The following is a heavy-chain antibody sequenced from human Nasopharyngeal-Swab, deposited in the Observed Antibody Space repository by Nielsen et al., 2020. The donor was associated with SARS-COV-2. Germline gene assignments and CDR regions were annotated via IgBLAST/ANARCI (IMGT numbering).Heavy chain of an antibody. D-gene: IGHD5-24*01. J-gene: IGHJ4*02. Sequence: VRQAPGKGLEWISHTNGGGSSTFYADSVKGRFTISRDNSKNTLYLQMNSLRAEDTAVYYCARDSMGGDGYNYYFDYWGQGTLVTVSS. CDR2: TNGGGSST. CDR3: ARDSMGGDGYNYYFDY. V-gene: IGHV3-NL1*01.